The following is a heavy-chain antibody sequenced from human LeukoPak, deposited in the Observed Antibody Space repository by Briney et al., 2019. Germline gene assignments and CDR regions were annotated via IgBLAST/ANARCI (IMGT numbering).Heavy chain of an antibody. CDR2: IKTKPNNYAT. J-gene: IGHJ5*02. CDR3: ARGITGSNNWFDP. CDR1: GFTFSGSA. V-gene: IGHV3-73*01. D-gene: IGHD1-20*01. Sequence: GGSLGLSCAASGFTFSGSAMHWVRQASGKGLEWVGRIKTKPNNYATAYAASVKGRFTISRDDSKNTAYLQMNSLRAEDTAVYYCARGITGSNNWFDPWGQGTLVTVSS.